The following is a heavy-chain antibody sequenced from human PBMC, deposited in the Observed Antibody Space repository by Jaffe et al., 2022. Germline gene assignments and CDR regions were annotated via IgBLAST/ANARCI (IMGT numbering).Heavy chain of an antibody. CDR3: ARDPVYDYVWGSYRSPHYFDY. J-gene: IGHJ4*02. CDR1: GFTFSSYE. CDR2: ISSSGSTI. D-gene: IGHD3-16*02. V-gene: IGHV3-48*03. Sequence: EVQLVESGGGLVQPGGSLRLSCAASGFTFSSYEMNWVRQAPGKGLEWVSYISSSGSTIYYADSVKGRFTISRDNAKNSLYLQMNSLRAEDTAVYYCARDPVYDYVWGSYRSPHYFDYWGQGTLVTVSS.